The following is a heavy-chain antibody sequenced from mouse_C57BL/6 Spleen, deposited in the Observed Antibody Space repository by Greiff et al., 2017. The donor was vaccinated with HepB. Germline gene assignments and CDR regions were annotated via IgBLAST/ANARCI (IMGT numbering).Heavy chain of an antibody. V-gene: IGHV1-69*01. D-gene: IGHD3-2*02. Sequence: QVQLQQPGAELVMPGASVKLSCKASGYTFTSYWMHWVKQRPGQGLEWIGEIDPSDSYTNYNQKFKGKSTLTVDKSSSTAYMQLSSLTSEDSAVYYCARSTAQATPFDYWGQGTTLTVSS. J-gene: IGHJ2*01. CDR1: GYTFTSYW. CDR3: ARSTAQATPFDY. CDR2: IDPSDSYT.